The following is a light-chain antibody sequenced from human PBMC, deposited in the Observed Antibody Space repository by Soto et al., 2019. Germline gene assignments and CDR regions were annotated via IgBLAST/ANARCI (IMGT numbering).Light chain of an antibody. CDR3: QQYGSSSTWT. CDR2: AAS. J-gene: IGKJ1*01. V-gene: IGKV3-20*01. Sequence: EIVLTQSPGTLSLSPGERATLSCRASQSVSSAYLAWYQHKPGQPPTLLIYAASSRVTGIPDRFSGSGSGTVFTLTIRRLEPEDFAVYYCQQYGSSSTWTFGQGTKGEIK. CDR1: QSVSSAY.